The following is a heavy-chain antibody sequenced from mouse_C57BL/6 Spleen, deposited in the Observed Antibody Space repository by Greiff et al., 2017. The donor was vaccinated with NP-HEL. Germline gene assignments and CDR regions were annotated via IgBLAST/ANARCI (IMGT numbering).Heavy chain of an antibody. CDR3: ASYYYGSSFDY. D-gene: IGHD1-1*01. CDR1: GYNFTSHW. V-gene: IGHV1-56*01. CDR2: IFPGSGSN. Sequence: QVQLQQSGPELVRPGASVKISCKAPGYNFTSHWMQWVRQRPGPGLEWIGGIFPGSGSNYYHEKFKGKVTLTVDTSSSTSYMQLSILTSEDSAVYFCASYYYGSSFDYWGQGTTLTVSS. J-gene: IGHJ2*01.